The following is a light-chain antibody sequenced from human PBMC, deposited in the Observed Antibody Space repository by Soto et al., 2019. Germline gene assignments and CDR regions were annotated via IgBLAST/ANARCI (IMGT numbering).Light chain of an antibody. CDR1: SSNIGKNY. CDR3: GTWDTSLTTVV. J-gene: IGLJ2*01. V-gene: IGLV1-51*02. Sequence: QSVLTQPPSVSAASGQKVTISCSGSSSNIGKNYVSWYQQIPGTAPKLLIYESNKRPSGIPDRFSGSKSGTSATLGITGPQTGDEADYYCGTWDTSLTTVVFGGGSKVTVL. CDR2: ESN.